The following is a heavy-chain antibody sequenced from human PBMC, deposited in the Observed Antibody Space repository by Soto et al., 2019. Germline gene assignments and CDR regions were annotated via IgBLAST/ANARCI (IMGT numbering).Heavy chain of an antibody. Sequence: ASLKVCCNSCGDTFTGYYMHWLRQAPGQGLEWMGWINPNSGGTNYAQKFQGRVTMTRDTSISTAYMELSRLRSDDTAVYYCARYMVSAARPGYYFDYWGQGTLVTVSS. CDR3: ARYMVSAARPGYYFDY. D-gene: IGHD6-6*01. CDR2: INPNSGGT. J-gene: IGHJ4*02. V-gene: IGHV1-2*02. CDR1: GDTFTGYY.